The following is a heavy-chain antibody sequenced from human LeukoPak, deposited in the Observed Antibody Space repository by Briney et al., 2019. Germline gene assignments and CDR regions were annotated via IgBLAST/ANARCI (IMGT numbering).Heavy chain of an antibody. Sequence: GGSLRLSCAASGFTFSNYGIHWVRQAPGKGLEWVAVIWYDGSKKYYADSVKGRFTISRDNSKNTLYLQMNSLRAEDTAVYFCARVPGYCSSASCSDNWGQGTLVTVSS. J-gene: IGHJ4*02. CDR2: IWYDGSKK. CDR3: ARVPGYCSSASCSDN. D-gene: IGHD2-2*01. V-gene: IGHV3-33*01. CDR1: GFTFSNYG.